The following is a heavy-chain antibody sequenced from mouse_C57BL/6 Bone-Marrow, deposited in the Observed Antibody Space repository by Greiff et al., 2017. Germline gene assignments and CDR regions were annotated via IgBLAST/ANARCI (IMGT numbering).Heavy chain of an antibody. CDR3: TTLIYYGNPWFAY. J-gene: IGHJ3*01. CDR2: IDPENGDT. Sequence: VQLQQSGAELVRPGASVKLSCTASGFNIKDDYMHWVKQRPEQGLEWIGWIDPENGDTEYASKFQGKATITADTSSNTAYMQLSSLTSEDTAVYYCTTLIYYGNPWFAYWGQETLGTDSA. D-gene: IGHD2-1*01. V-gene: IGHV14-4*01. CDR1: GFNIKDDY.